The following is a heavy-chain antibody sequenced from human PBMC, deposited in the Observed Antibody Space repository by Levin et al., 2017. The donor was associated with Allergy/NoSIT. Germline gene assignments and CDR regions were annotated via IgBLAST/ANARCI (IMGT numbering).Heavy chain of an antibody. D-gene: IGHD7-27*01. Sequence: GGSLRLSCAASGFTFSRHWMSWVRQAPGKGLEWVASLNQDGSVKYHVDSVKGRFTISRDNAENSLYLQMSSLTLEDTAVYYCARLMGTSTIYDYWGQGTLVTVSS. J-gene: IGHJ4*02. CDR3: ARLMGTSTIYDY. CDR2: LNQDGSVK. V-gene: IGHV3-7*01. CDR1: GFTFSRHW.